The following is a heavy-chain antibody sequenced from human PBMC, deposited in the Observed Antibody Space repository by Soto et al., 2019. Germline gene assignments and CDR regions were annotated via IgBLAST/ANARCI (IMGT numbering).Heavy chain of an antibody. D-gene: IGHD6-13*01. CDR3: ARDPDPAAGSVWFDP. V-gene: IGHV3-21*01. Sequence: EVQLVESGGGLVKTGGSLRLSCAASGFTFSSYSMNWVRQAPGKGLEWVSSISSSSSYIYYADSVKGRFTISRDNAKNSLYLQMNSLRAEDTAVYYCARDPDPAAGSVWFDPWGQGTLVTVSS. CDR1: GFTFSSYS. J-gene: IGHJ5*02. CDR2: ISSSSSYI.